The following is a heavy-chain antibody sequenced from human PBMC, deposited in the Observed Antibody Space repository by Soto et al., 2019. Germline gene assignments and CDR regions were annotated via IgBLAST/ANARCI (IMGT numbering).Heavy chain of an antibody. Sequence: GASVKVSCKASGYTFTSYGISWVRQAPGQGLEWMGWISAYNGNTNYAQKLQGRVTTTTDTSASTAYMELRSLRSDDTAVYYCARDSSITIFGVVTSYPGYYYGMDVWGQGTTVTVSS. CDR3: ARDSSITIFGVVTSYPGYYYGMDV. D-gene: IGHD3-3*01. CDR1: GYTFTSYG. CDR2: ISAYNGNT. V-gene: IGHV1-18*04. J-gene: IGHJ6*02.